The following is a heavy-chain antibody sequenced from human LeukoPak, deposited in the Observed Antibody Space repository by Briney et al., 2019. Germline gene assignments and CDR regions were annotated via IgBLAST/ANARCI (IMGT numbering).Heavy chain of an antibody. D-gene: IGHD6-13*01. V-gene: IGHV3-48*04. CDR3: ARLGRMGYSSSWYVDYYYYYYMDV. Sequence: PGGSLRLSCAASGFTFSSYGMHWVRQAPGKGLEWVSYISSSGSTIYYADSVKGRFTISRDNAKNSLYLQMNSLRAEDTAVYYCARLGRMGYSSSWYVDYYYYYYMDVWGKGTTVTISS. CDR2: ISSSGSTI. J-gene: IGHJ6*03. CDR1: GFTFSSYG.